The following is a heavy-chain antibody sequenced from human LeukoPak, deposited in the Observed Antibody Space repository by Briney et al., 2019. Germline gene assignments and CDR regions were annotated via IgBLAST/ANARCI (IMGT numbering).Heavy chain of an antibody. D-gene: IGHD6-6*01. CDR1: GFTFSSYG. Sequence: GGSLRLSCAASGFTFSSYGMHWVRQAPGKGLERVAVIWYDGSNKYYADSVKGRFTISRDNSKNTLYLQMNSLRAEDTAVYYCARDRRYSSSLGGWFDPWGQGTLVTVSS. CDR2: IWYDGSNK. J-gene: IGHJ5*02. V-gene: IGHV3-33*01. CDR3: ARDRRYSSSLGGWFDP.